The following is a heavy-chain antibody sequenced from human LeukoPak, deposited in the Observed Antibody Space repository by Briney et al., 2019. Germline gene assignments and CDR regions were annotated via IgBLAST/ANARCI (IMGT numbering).Heavy chain of an antibody. CDR1: DDPITMYY. J-gene: IGHJ4*02. CDR2: IYYSGST. V-gene: IGHV4-59*12. CDR3: ARAAVTRGGYFDY. D-gene: IGHD4-17*01. Sequence: SETLSLTCSVSDDPITMYYWTWIRQPPGKGLEWIGYIYYSGSTYYNPSLKSRVTISVETSKNQFSLKLSSVTAADTAVYYCARAAVTRGGYFDYWGQGTLVTVSS.